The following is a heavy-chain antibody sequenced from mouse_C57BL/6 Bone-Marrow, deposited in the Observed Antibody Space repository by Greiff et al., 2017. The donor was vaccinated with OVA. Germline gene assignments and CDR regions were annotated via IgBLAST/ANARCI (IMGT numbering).Heavy chain of an antibody. D-gene: IGHD2-4*01. V-gene: IGHV1-18*01. J-gene: IGHJ3*01. CDR2: IISNNGGT. Sequence: VQLQQSGPELAKPGASVKIPCKASGYTFTDYNMDWVKQSPGKSLAWIGDIISNNGGTIYNQKFNGKATLTVDKSSSTAYMELRSMKSEDTAVYYCARGGYYDYDGGAWFAYWGQGTLVTVSA. CDR3: ARGGYYDYDGGAWFAY. CDR1: GYTFTDYN.